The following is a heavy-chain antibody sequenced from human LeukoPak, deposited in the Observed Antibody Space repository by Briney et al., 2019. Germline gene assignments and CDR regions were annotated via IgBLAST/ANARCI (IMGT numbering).Heavy chain of an antibody. Sequence: ASVKVSRKASGYTFTGYYMHWVRQAPGQGLEWMGRINPNSGGTNYAQKFQGRVTMTRDTSISTAYMELSRLRSDDTAVYYCARDLSGYYYDSSGYYYWGQGTLVTVSS. CDR2: INPNSGGT. J-gene: IGHJ4*02. V-gene: IGHV1-2*06. D-gene: IGHD3-22*01. CDR1: GYTFTGYY. CDR3: ARDLSGYYYDSSGYYY.